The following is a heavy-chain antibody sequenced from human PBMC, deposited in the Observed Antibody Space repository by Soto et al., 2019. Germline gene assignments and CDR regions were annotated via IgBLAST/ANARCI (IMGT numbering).Heavy chain of an antibody. CDR3: ARESSAWGNDVNDAFDK. D-gene: IGHD3-16*01. V-gene: IGHV1-18*01. J-gene: IGHJ3*02. Sequence: QIQLVQAGGEVKKPGASVKVSCKASGYTFTMYGISWVRQAPGQGLEWMGWISAKNGNTHYAQKVQGRVTITTDTSPRTAYMELRSLRSDDTAVYYCARESSAWGNDVNDAFDKWGHGTMVTVSS. CDR1: GYTFTMYG. CDR2: ISAKNGNT.